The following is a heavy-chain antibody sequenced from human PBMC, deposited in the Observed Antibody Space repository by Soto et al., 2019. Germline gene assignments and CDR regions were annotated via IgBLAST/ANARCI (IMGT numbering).Heavy chain of an antibody. CDR3: TREQSDDNYFDP. D-gene: IGHD6-19*01. J-gene: IGHJ5*02. Sequence: SETLSLTCTVSGAALSSGGYFYTWVRQPPGKGLEWLGYIYYSGGTNYNPSLKSRVTISLDKSKSQFSLRLIAVTAADTAVDYCTREQSDDNYFDPWGQGTLVTVSS. CDR2: IYYSGGT. CDR1: GAALSSGGYF. V-gene: IGHV4-61*08.